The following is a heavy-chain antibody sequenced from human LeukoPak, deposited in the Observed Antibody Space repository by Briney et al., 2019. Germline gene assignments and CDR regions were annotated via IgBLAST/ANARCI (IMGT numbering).Heavy chain of an antibody. D-gene: IGHD4-17*01. J-gene: IGHJ4*02. CDR1: GGSISSHY. V-gene: IGHV4-4*07. CDR3: ARGPTTVTTEYFDY. Sequence: SETLSLTCTVSGGSISSHYWSWIRQPAGKGLEWIGRIYTSGSTNYNPSLKSRVTMSVDTSKNQFSLKLSSVTAADTAVYYCARGPTTVTTEYFDYWGQGTLVTVSS. CDR2: IYTSGST.